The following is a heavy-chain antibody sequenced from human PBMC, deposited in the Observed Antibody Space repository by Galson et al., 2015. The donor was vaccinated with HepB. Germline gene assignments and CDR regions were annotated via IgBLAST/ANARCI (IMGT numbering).Heavy chain of an antibody. J-gene: IGHJ6*03. V-gene: IGHV1-69*10. D-gene: IGHD6-6*01. Sequence: SVKVSCKASGGTFSSYAISWVRQAPGQGLEWMGGIIPILGIANYAQKFQGRVTITADKSTSTAYTELSSLRSEDTATYYCARMIAEYSSSSYYYYYMDVWGKGTTVTVSS. CDR1: GGTFSSYA. CDR3: ARMIAEYSSSSYYYYYMDV. CDR2: IIPILGIA.